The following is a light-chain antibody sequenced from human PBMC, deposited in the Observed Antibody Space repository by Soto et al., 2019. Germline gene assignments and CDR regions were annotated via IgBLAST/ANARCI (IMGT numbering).Light chain of an antibody. CDR2: DAS. Sequence: EIVITQSPATLSVSPGERATLSCRASQSVSSNLAWYQQKPGQAPRLLXYDASTRATGIQARFSGSGSGTEFNLTISSLQSEDFAVYYCHQYNNWPPWTFGQGTKV. CDR3: HQYNNWPPWT. J-gene: IGKJ1*01. V-gene: IGKV3-15*01. CDR1: QSVSSN.